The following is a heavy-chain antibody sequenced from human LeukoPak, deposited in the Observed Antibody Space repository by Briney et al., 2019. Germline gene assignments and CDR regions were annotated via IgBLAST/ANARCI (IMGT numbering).Heavy chain of an antibody. J-gene: IGHJ4*02. CDR1: GGSISSSSYY. Sequence: SETLSLTRTVPGGSISSSSYYWGWIRQPPGKGLEWIGSIYYSGSTYYNPSLKSRVTISVDTSRNQFSLKLSSVTAADTAVYFCARAGIVGAHYFDYWGQGTLVTVSS. CDR3: ARAGIVGAHYFDY. CDR2: IYYSGST. D-gene: IGHD1-26*01. V-gene: IGHV4-39*07.